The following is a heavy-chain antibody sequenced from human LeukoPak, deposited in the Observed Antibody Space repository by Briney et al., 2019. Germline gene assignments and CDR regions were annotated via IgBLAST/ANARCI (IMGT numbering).Heavy chain of an antibody. CDR1: GYSFTSYW. D-gene: IGHD5-12*01. V-gene: IGHV5-51*01. CDR3: AKTWLPRAAFDI. CDR2: IYPGDSET. J-gene: IGHJ3*02. Sequence: GESLKISCKGSGYSFTSYWIGWVRQMPGKGLEWLGTIYPGDSETRYGPSFQGQVTISVDKNITTVYLQWNSLKASDTALYFCAKTWLPRAAFDIWGQGTFVAVSS.